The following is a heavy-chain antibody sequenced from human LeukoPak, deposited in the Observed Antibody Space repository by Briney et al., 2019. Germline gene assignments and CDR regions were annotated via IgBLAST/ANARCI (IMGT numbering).Heavy chain of an antibody. D-gene: IGHD2-2*01. Sequence: SETLSLTCTVSGGSISSSSYHWGWIRQPPGKGLEWIGSIYYSGSTYYNPSLKSRVTISVDTSKNQFSLKLSSVTAADTAVYYCASLPSYYYYYYMDVWGKGTTVTVSS. CDR1: GGSISSSSYH. CDR3: ASLPSYYYYYYMDV. J-gene: IGHJ6*03. V-gene: IGHV4-39*07. CDR2: IYYSGST.